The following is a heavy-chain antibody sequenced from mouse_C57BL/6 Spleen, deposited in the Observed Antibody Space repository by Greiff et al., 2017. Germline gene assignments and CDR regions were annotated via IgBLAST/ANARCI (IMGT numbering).Heavy chain of an antibody. CDR3: ARVPTENYFDY. J-gene: IGHJ2*01. D-gene: IGHD4-1*02. CDR1: GYAFSSYW. V-gene: IGHV1-80*01. Sequence: VKLMESGAELVKPGASVKISCKASGYAFSSYWMNWVKQRPGKGLEWIGQIYPGDGDTNYNGKFKGKATLTADTSSSTAYMQLSSLTSEDSAVYFCARVPTENYFDYWGQGTTLTVSS. CDR2: IYPGDGDT.